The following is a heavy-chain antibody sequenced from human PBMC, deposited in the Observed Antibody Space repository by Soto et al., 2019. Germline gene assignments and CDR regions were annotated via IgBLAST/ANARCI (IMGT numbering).Heavy chain of an antibody. J-gene: IGHJ4*02. V-gene: IGHV3-66*01. CDR1: GFTVSSNY. CDR3: ARENNYGDYDY. CDR2: IYSGGST. Sequence: GGSLRLSCAASGFTVSSNYMSWVRQAPGKGLEWVSVIYSGGSTYYADSVKGRFTISRDNSKNTLYLQMNSLRAEDTAVYYCARENNYGDYDYWGQGTLVTVSS. D-gene: IGHD4-17*01.